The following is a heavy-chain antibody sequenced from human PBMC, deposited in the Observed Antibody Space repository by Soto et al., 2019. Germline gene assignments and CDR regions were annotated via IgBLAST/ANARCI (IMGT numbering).Heavy chain of an antibody. CDR3: ASHAGRYCSGGSCYYFDY. V-gene: IGHV4-31*03. CDR1: GGSISSGGYY. Sequence: PSETLSLTCTVSGGSISSGGYYWSWIRQHPGKGLEWIGYIYYSGSTYYNPSLKSRVTISVDTSKNHFSLKLSSVTAADTAVYYCASHAGRYCSGGSCYYFDYWGQGTLVTVSS. J-gene: IGHJ4*02. D-gene: IGHD2-15*01. CDR2: IYYSGST.